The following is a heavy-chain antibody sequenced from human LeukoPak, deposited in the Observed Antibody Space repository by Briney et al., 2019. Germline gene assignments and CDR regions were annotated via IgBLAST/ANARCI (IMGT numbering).Heavy chain of an antibody. V-gene: IGHV1-69*06. CDR1: GGTFSNYA. D-gene: IGHD6-13*01. CDR3: ARGSSIAEVGGYFYYYGMDV. CDR2: IIPMFGAP. Sequence: SVTVSCKASGGTFSNYAISWVRQAPGHGLEWMGRIIPMFGAPNFAQKFQGRVTITADKSTSTAYMELSSLRSEDTAVYYCARGSSIAEVGGYFYYYGMDVWGQGTTVTVSS. J-gene: IGHJ6*02.